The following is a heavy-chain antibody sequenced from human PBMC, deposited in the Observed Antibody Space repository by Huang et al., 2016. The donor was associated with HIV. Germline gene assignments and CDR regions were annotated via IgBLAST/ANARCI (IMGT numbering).Heavy chain of an antibody. CDR3: ARVTWTYSYFDY. Sequence: QLQLVQSGAEVKKPGASVKVSCKASGYTFTTYYMHWVRQAPGQGLEWMGWSNPNSGNTNYAQKFQGRVTMTRDTSINTVYMELTSLKSDDTAVYYCARVTWTYSYFDYWGQGALVTVSS. J-gene: IGHJ4*02. D-gene: IGHD1-26*01. CDR1: GYTFTTYY. V-gene: IGHV1-2*02. CDR2: SNPNSGNT.